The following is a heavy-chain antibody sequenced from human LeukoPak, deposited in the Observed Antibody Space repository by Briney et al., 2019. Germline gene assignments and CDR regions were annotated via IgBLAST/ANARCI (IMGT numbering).Heavy chain of an antibody. J-gene: IGHJ4*02. CDR2: IYYSGST. CDR3: ARVTGYVIEDNFDY. D-gene: IGHD2-15*01. CDR1: GGSISSYY. Sequence: SETLSLTCTVSGGSISSYYWSWIRQPPGKGLEWIGYIYYSGSTNYKPSLKSRVTISVDTSKNQFSLKLSSVTAADTAVYYCARVTGYVIEDNFDYWGQGTLVTVSS. V-gene: IGHV4-59*01.